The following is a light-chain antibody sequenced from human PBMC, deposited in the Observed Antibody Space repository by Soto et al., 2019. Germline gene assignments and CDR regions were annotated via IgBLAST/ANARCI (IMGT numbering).Light chain of an antibody. J-gene: IGKJ4*01. V-gene: IGKV1-33*01. CDR3: QQYGSVPLT. CDR2: DIS. CDR1: EDINRY. Sequence: DIQMTQSPSSLSASVGDRVTITCQASEDINRYLNWYQQKPGKAPRLLIYDISNLEVGVPSRFSGSGSGTDFTFTITSLQPEDVATYFCQQYGSVPLTFGGGTKVDIK.